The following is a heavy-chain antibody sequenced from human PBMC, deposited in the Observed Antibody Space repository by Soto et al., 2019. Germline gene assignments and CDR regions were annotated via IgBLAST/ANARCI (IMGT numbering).Heavy chain of an antibody. J-gene: IGHJ5*02. CDR3: ARGGNCSSTSCYRSWFDP. D-gene: IGHD2-2*02. Sequence: ASVKVSCKASGYTFTSYGISWVRQAPGQGLEWMGWIRAYNGNTNYAQKLQGRVTMTTDTSTSTAYMELSRLRSDDTAVYYCARGGNCSSTSCYRSWFDPWGQGTLVTVSS. CDR2: IRAYNGNT. CDR1: GYTFTSYG. V-gene: IGHV1-18*01.